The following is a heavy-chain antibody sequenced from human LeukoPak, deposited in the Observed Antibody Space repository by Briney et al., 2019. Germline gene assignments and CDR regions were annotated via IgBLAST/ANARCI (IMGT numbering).Heavy chain of an antibody. CDR1: GYTLTELS. D-gene: IGHD6-13*01. CDR2: FDPEDGET. CDR3: ALRSSSWYGGGFDY. Sequence: ASVKVSCKVSGYTLTELSMHWVRQAPGKGLEWMGGFDPEDGETIYAQKFQGRVTMTEDTSTDTAYMELSSLRSEDTAVYYCALRSSSWYGGGFDYWGQGTLVTVSS. V-gene: IGHV1-24*01. J-gene: IGHJ4*02.